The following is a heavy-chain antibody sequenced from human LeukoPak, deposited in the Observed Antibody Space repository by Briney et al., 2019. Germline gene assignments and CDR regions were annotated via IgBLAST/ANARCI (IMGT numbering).Heavy chain of an antibody. CDR1: GFTFSSYA. V-gene: IGHV3-30*04. Sequence: GRSLRLSCAASGFTFSSYAMHWVRQAPGKGLEWVAVISYDGSNKYYADSVKGRSTISRDNSKNTLYLQMNSLRAEDTAVYYCARTLAVAGTYYYYGMDVWGQGTTVTVSS. CDR3: ARTLAVAGTYYYYGMDV. CDR2: ISYDGSNK. D-gene: IGHD6-19*01. J-gene: IGHJ6*02.